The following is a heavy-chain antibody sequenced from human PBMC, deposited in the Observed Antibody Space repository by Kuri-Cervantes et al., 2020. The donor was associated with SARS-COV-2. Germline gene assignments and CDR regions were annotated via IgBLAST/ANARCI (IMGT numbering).Heavy chain of an antibody. CDR2: IYYSGST. Sequence: GSLRLSCTVSGGSISSSSYYWGWIRQPPGKGLEWIGSIYYSGSTYYNPSLKSRVTISVDTSKNQFSPKLSSVTAADTAVYYCAGSRAMIVAQADAFDIWGQGTMVTVSS. CDR3: AGSRAMIVAQADAFDI. D-gene: IGHD3-22*01. CDR1: GGSISSSSYY. V-gene: IGHV4-39*01. J-gene: IGHJ3*02.